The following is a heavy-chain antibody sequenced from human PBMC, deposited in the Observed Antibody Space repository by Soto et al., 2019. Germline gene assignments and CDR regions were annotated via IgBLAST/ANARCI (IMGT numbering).Heavy chain of an antibody. V-gene: IGHV5-51*01. CDR1: GYSFTSYW. CDR2: IYPGDSDT. CDR3: AGPSSGTLYPDYYYYGMDV. Sequence: PGESLKISCKGSGYSFTSYWIGWVRQMPGKGLEWMGIIYPGDSDTRYSPSFQGQVTISADKSISTAYLQWSSLKASDTAMYYCAGPSSGTLYPDYYYYGMDVWGQGTTVTVSS. J-gene: IGHJ6*02. D-gene: IGHD3-22*01.